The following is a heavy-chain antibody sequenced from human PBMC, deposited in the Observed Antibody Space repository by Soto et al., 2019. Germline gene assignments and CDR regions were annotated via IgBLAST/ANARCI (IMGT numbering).Heavy chain of an antibody. CDR3: ARDGRGGWMPKLF. CDR2: ISAYDGNT. V-gene: IGHV1-18*04. Sequence: GASVKVSCKASGYTFTNYGFTWVRQAPGQGLEWMGWISAYDGNTRYPQKLQGRVTLTTDTSTNTAYMELRSLRSDDTAVYYCARDGRGGWMPKLFWGQGTLVTVSS. D-gene: IGHD5-12*01. J-gene: IGHJ4*02. CDR1: GYTFTNYG.